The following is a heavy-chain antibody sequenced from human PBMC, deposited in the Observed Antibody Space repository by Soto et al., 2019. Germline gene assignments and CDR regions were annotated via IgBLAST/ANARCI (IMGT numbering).Heavy chain of an antibody. J-gene: IGHJ4*02. Sequence: SVKVSCKASGGTFSSYTISWVRQAPGQGLEWMGRTIPILGIANYAQKFQGRVTITADKSTSTAYMELSSLRSEDTAVYYCAKESPGTATDYWGQGTLVTVSS. CDR3: AKESPGTATDY. CDR2: TIPILGIA. CDR1: GGTFSSYT. V-gene: IGHV1-69*04. D-gene: IGHD5-18*01.